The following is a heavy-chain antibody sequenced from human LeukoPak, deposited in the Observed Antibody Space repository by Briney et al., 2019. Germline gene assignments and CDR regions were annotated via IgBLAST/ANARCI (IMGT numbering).Heavy chain of an antibody. CDR2: IYHSGNT. J-gene: IGHJ4*02. CDR3: ASTRRAAVAGRFDS. Sequence: SETLSLTCNVSGASMSSNYWSWIRQPPGKGLEWIGYIYHSGNTNYSPSLESRVTMSVDESKNQFSLRVHFVSAADTAVYYCASTRRAAVAGRFDSWGQGTLVTVSS. CDR1: GASMSSNY. V-gene: IGHV4-4*09. D-gene: IGHD6-19*01.